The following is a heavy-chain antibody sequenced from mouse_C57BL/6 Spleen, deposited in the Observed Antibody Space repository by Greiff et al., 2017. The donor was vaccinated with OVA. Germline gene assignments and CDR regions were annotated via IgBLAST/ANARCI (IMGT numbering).Heavy chain of an antibody. CDR1: GFTFSSYA. CDR2: ISDGGSYT. Sequence: EVQLVESGGGLVKPGGSLKLSCAASGFTFSSYAMSWVRQTPEKRLEWVATISDGGSYTYYPDNVKGRFTISRDNAKNNLYLQMSHLKSEDTAMYYCTMVTTPFAYWGQGTLVTVSA. CDR3: TMVTTPFAY. D-gene: IGHD2-2*01. V-gene: IGHV5-4*01. J-gene: IGHJ3*01.